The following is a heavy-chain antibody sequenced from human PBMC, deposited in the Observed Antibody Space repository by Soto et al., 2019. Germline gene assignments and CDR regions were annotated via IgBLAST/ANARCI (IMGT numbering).Heavy chain of an antibody. CDR2: IYYSGST. V-gene: IGHV4-39*01. J-gene: IGHJ4*02. CDR1: GGSISSSSYY. Sequence: SETLSLTCTVSGGSISSSSYYWGWIRQPPGKGLEWIGSIYYSGSTYYNPSLKSRVTISVDTSKNQFSLKLSSVTAADTAVYYCATAFDILTGYYFDYWGQGTLVTVSS. D-gene: IGHD3-9*01. CDR3: ATAFDILTGYYFDY.